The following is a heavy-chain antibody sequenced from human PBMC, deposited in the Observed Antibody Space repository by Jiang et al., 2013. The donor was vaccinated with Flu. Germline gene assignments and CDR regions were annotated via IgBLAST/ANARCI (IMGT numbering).Heavy chain of an antibody. CDR3: ARVGGEGPYSGSYYHPIDP. CDR2: ISAYNGNT. V-gene: IGHV1-18*01. CDR1: GYTFTSYG. D-gene: IGHD1-26*01. Sequence: GAEVKKPGASVKVSCKASGYTFTSYGISWVRQAPGQGLEWMGWISAYNGNTNYAQKLQGRVTMTTDTSTSTAYMELRSLRSDDTAVYYCARVGGEGPYSGSYYHPIDPWGQGTLVTVSS. J-gene: IGHJ5*02.